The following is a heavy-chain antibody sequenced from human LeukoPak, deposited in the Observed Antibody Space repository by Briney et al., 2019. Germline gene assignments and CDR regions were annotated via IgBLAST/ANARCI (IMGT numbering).Heavy chain of an antibody. V-gene: IGHV1-69*01. CDR3: ARGLEYSSGSDYFDY. D-gene: IGHD6-19*01. CDR2: IIPIFGTA. CDR1: GGTFSSYA. Sequence: GASVKVSCKASGGTFSSYAISWVRQAPGQGLEWMGGIIPIFGTANYAQKFQGRVTITADESTSTAYMELSSLRSEDTAVYYCARGLEYSSGSDYFDYWGQGTLVTVSS. J-gene: IGHJ4*02.